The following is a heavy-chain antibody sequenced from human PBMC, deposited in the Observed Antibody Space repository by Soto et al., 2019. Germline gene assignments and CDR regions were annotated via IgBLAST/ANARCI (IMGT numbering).Heavy chain of an antibody. V-gene: IGHV3-49*04. D-gene: IGHD4-17*01. CDR1: GFSFGDYP. CDR2: IRSKAYGESA. CDR3: ARSLAKLRYYFDY. Sequence: LRLSFSTSGFSFGDYPIAWVLQAPGKGLEWLTFIRSKAYGESAEYRASVRVRFTISRDDSKGIAYLEMNNLNTGDTAVYYCARSLAKLRYYFDYWGQGPKGTVSS. J-gene: IGHJ4*02.